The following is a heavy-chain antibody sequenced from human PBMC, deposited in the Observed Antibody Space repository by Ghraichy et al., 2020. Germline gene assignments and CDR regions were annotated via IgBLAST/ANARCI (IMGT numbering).Heavy chain of an antibody. CDR1: GGSFSGYS. Sequence: SQTLSLTCAVYGGSFSGYSWTWIRQSPGKGLEWIGEINHSGITTYSPSVKSRVTISVDTSKNQFSLKLSSVTAADTALYYCARGTHSQYYSNHYHMDVWGKGTTVTVSS. D-gene: IGHD2-21*01. CDR2: INHSGIT. CDR3: ARGTHSQYYSNHYHMDV. V-gene: IGHV4-34*01. J-gene: IGHJ6*03.